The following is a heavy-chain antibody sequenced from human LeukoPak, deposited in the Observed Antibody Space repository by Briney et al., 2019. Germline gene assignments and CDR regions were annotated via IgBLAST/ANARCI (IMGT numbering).Heavy chain of an antibody. CDR3: ARSTFGGIIVIGDY. V-gene: IGHV3-30*03. CDR1: GFIFSSHG. D-gene: IGHD3-16*02. Sequence: GGSLRLSCAASGFIFSSHGMHWVRQAPGKGLEWVAVISYDGSNEYYADSVRGRFVISRDNSKNTLFLQMNSLRPEDTAVYYCARSTFGGIIVIGDYWGQGTLVTVS. J-gene: IGHJ4*02. CDR2: ISYDGSNE.